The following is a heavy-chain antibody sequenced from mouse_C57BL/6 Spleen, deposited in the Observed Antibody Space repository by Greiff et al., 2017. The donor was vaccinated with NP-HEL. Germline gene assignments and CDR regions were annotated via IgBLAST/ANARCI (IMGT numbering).Heavy chain of an antibody. CDR3: ARRYYYGSSLGAMDY. J-gene: IGHJ4*01. Sequence: DVQLVESGGGLVKPGGSLKLSCAASGFTFSDYGMHWVRQAPEKGLEWVAYISSGSSTIYYADTVKGRFTISRDNAKNILFLQMTSLSSDDTAMYYCARRYYYGSSLGAMDYWGQGTSVTVSS. CDR2: ISSGSSTI. V-gene: IGHV5-17*01. D-gene: IGHD1-1*01. CDR1: GFTFSDYG.